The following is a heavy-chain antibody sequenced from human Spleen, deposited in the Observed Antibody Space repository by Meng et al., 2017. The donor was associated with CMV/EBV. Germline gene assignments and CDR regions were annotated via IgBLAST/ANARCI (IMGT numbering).Heavy chain of an antibody. CDR2: INPNSGDK. J-gene: IGHJ4*02. Sequence: ASVKVSCKASGYNFIAFYIHWVRQAPGQGLEWMGWINPNSGDKKYAQRFQGRVTMTIDTSISTAFMELSRLRSDDTAFYYCARIYYPSGNYYKSYFDYWGQGTLVTVSS. CDR3: ARIYYPSGNYYKSYFDY. D-gene: IGHD3-10*01. V-gene: IGHV1-2*02. CDR1: GYNFIAFY.